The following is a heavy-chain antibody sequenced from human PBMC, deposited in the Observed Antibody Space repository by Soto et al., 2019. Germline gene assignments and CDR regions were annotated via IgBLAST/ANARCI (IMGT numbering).Heavy chain of an antibody. J-gene: IGHJ6*02. D-gene: IGHD7-27*01. V-gene: IGHV4-61*03. CDR2: ISYTGRT. CDR1: GDSVTSGSYY. CDR3: AREWGLLPYYVMNV. Sequence: PSETLSLTCIVSGDSVTSGSYYWTWLRQPPGKGLEWIGYISYTGRTKYNPSLQSRVTISVDTSKNDFSLNLSSVTAADTAVYFCAREWGLLPYYVMNVWGHGTAVTFSS.